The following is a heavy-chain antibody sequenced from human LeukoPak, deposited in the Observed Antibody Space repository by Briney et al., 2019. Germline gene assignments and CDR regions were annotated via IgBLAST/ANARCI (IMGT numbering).Heavy chain of an antibody. CDR1: GDTFTGYY. CDR3: ARMPMIVVVNRRDDAFDI. V-gene: IGHV1-2*02. CDR2: INPNSGGT. D-gene: IGHD3-22*01. Sequence: ASVKVSCKASGDTFTGYYMHWVRQAPGQGLEWMGWINPNSGGTNYAQKFQGRVTMTRDTSISTAYMELSRLRSDDTAVYYCARMPMIVVVNRRDDAFDIWGQGTMVTVSS. J-gene: IGHJ3*02.